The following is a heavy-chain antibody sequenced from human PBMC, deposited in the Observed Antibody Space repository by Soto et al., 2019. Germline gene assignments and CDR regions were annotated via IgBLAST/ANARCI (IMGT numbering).Heavy chain of an antibody. CDR1: GFTFSNYA. CDR2: ISGGGVST. Sequence: LRLSCAASGFTFSNYAMSWVRQAPGKGLEWVSAISGGGVSTYYADSVKGRFTISRDNSKNTLYLQMNSLRAEDTAVYYCAKDHRFGVVIPSWGQGTLVTVSS. J-gene: IGHJ4*02. CDR3: AKDHRFGVVIPS. D-gene: IGHD3-3*01. V-gene: IGHV3-23*01.